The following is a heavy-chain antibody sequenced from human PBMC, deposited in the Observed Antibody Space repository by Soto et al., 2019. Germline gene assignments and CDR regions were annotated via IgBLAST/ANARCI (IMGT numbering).Heavy chain of an antibody. CDR2: ISHDGSEK. CDR1: GFTFSSFG. CDR3: AKGTGGTSEYEISIDSDFDY. V-gene: IGHV3-30*18. Sequence: GGSLRLSCAVSGFTFSSFGMHWVRQAPGKGLEWVAVISHDGSEKYYADSGKGRFTISRDNSKNTLYLQVSSLRDEDTAVYYCAKGTGGTSEYEISIDSDFDYWGQGTLVTVSS. D-gene: IGHD3-22*01. J-gene: IGHJ4*02.